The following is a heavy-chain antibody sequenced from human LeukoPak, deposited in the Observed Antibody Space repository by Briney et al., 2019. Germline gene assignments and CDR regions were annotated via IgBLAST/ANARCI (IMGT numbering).Heavy chain of an antibody. Sequence: GASVKVSCKASGGTFSSYAISWVRQAPGQGLEWMGGIIPIFGTANYAQKFQGGVTITADESTSTAYMELSSLRSEDTAVYYCARDIGSGWGNYFDYWGQGTLVTVSS. CDR3: ARDIGSGWGNYFDY. CDR1: GGTFSSYA. CDR2: IIPIFGTA. J-gene: IGHJ4*02. V-gene: IGHV1-69*13. D-gene: IGHD6-19*01.